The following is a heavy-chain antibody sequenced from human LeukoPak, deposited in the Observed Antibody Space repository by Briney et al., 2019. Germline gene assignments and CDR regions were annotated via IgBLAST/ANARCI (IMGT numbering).Heavy chain of an antibody. V-gene: IGHV4-39*01. CDR3: ARRSGITMIVVLISDAFDI. D-gene: IGHD3-22*01. CDR2: IYHSGST. J-gene: IGHJ3*02. CDR1: GGSISSSSYY. Sequence: SETLSLTCTVSGGSISSSSYYWGWIRQPPGKGLEWIGSIYHSGSTYYNPSLKSRVTISVDTSKNQFSLKLSSVTAADTAVYYCARRSGITMIVVLISDAFDIWGQGTMVTVSS.